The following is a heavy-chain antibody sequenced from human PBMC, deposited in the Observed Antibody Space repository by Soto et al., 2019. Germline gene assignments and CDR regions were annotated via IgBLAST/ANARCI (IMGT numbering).Heavy chain of an antibody. Sequence: QVQLVESGGGVVQPGRSLRLSCAASGFTFSSYGMHWVRQAPGKGLEWVAVISYDGSNKYYADSVKGRFTISRDNSKNTLYLQMNSLRAEDTAVYYCAKREQQPDYCGQGTLVTVSS. CDR3: AKREQQPDY. V-gene: IGHV3-30*18. D-gene: IGHD6-13*01. CDR2: ISYDGSNK. J-gene: IGHJ4*02. CDR1: GFTFSSYG.